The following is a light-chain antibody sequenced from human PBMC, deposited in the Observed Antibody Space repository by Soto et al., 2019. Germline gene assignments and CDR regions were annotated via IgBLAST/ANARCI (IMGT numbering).Light chain of an antibody. V-gene: IGKV3-20*01. J-gene: IGKJ1*01. CDR1: QSVSSTY. CDR3: QQYGGSRWT. Sequence: EIVLTQSPGTLSLSPGERATLSCRASQSVSSTYLAWYQQKPGQAPRLLIYGASNRATGIPDRFSGSGSGKDFTLTISRLEPEEFAVYYCQQYGGSRWTFGQGTRVDI. CDR2: GAS.